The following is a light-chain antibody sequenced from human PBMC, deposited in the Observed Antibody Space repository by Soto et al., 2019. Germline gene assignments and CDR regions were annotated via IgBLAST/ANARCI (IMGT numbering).Light chain of an antibody. CDR2: GSS. J-gene: IGKJ1*01. CDR3: QQNDNWPRT. Sequence: ETVMTQSPATLSVSPGERVTLSCRASQSVNSALAWYQKKAGQAPRLLIYGSSTRATGIPARFSGGGSGTEFTLTISSLQSEDFAVYYCQQNDNWPRTFGQGTKVEMK. CDR1: QSVNSA. V-gene: IGKV3-15*01.